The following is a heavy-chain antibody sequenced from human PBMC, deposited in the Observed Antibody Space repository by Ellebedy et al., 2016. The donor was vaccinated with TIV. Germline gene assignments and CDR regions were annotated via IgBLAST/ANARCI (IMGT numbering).Heavy chain of an antibody. CDR2: IIPILGKA. J-gene: IGHJ4*02. Sequence: AASVKVSCKASGGTFSRSGISWVRQAPGQGLEWMGGIIPILGKANYAQKFQGRVTITADESTSTAYMELSSLRSEDTAVYYCARVGKYYGGNPSYYFDYWGQGTLVTVSS. V-gene: IGHV1-69*10. CDR1: GGTFSRSG. CDR3: ARVGKYYGGNPSYYFDY. D-gene: IGHD4-23*01.